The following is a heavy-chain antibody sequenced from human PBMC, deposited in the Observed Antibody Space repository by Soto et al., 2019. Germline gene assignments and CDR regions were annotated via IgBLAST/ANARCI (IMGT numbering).Heavy chain of an antibody. CDR2: ISAYNGNT. Sequence: ASVKVSCKASGYTFTNYGVSWMRQAPGQGLEWMGWISAYNGNTNYAQKLQGRVTMTTDTSTSTAYMELRTLRSDDTAVYYCARDDFGDYVAYFRHWGQGTLVTV. J-gene: IGHJ1*01. D-gene: IGHD4-17*01. V-gene: IGHV1-18*01. CDR3: ARDDFGDYVAYFRH. CDR1: GYTFTNYG.